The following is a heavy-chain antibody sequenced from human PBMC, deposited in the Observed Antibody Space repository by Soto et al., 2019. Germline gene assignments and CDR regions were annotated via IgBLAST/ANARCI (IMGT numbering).Heavy chain of an antibody. D-gene: IGHD3-10*01. CDR1: GGSISSGGYY. CDR3: ARALRKVSYGPLGY. J-gene: IGHJ4*02. V-gene: IGHV4-31*03. Sequence: SETLSLTCTVSGGSISSGGYYWSWIRQHPGKGLEWIGYIYYSGSTYYNPSLKSRVTISVDTSKNQFSLKLSSVTAADTAVYCCARALRKVSYGPLGYWGQGTLVTVSS. CDR2: IYYSGST.